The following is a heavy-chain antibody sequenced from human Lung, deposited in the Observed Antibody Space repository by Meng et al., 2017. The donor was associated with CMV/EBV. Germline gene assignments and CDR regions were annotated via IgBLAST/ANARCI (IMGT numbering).Heavy chain of an antibody. J-gene: IGHJ4*02. Sequence: ASVKVSXKASGHSFTDYYIHWVRQAPGQGLEWMGWINPNSGGTNYAENFQGRVTMTRDTSISTASMELNRLRSEDTAVYYCARDRFRTVRGLFSYWGQGTLDTVSS. CDR1: GHSFTDYY. V-gene: IGHV1-2*02. D-gene: IGHD3-10*01. CDR2: INPNSGGT. CDR3: ARDRFRTVRGLFSY.